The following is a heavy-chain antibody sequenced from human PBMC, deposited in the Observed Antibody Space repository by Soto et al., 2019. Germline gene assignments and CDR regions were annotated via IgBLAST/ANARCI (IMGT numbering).Heavy chain of an antibody. CDR1: GFTFDDYG. D-gene: IGHD2-2*01. Sequence: GGSLRLSCAASGFTFDDYGMSWVRQAPGKGLEWVSGINWNGGSTGYADSVKGRFTISRDNAKNSLYLQMNSLRAEDTALYHCARDGSDIVVVPAAISRHYYYYYMDVWGKGTTVTVSS. CDR3: ARDGSDIVVVPAAISRHYYYYYMDV. J-gene: IGHJ6*03. CDR2: INWNGGST. V-gene: IGHV3-20*01.